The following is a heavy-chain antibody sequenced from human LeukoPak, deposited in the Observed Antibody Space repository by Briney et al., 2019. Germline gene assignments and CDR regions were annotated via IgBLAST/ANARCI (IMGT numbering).Heavy chain of an antibody. J-gene: IGHJ4*02. Sequence: GGSLRLSCAASGFTFSSYSTNWVRHAPGEGLEWVSSINILSNYIYYADSVKGRFTISRDNAKNSLYLQMNSLRAEDTAVYYCARDSHSSSWYSEFDYWGQGTLVTVSS. CDR1: GFTFSSYS. CDR2: INILSNYI. V-gene: IGHV3-21*01. D-gene: IGHD6-13*01. CDR3: ARDSHSSSWYSEFDY.